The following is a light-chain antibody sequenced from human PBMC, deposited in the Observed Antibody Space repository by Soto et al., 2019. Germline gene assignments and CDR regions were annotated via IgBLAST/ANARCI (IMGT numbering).Light chain of an antibody. V-gene: IGKV2-24*01. CDR3: MQATQSPWT. Sequence: DIVVTQTPLSSPVALGQAASISCRSSQSLGHKDGNTYLSWFHQRPGQPPRLLIYKVSVRFSGVPDRFSGSGAGTDFTLTISRVETEDVVVYYCMQATQSPWTFGQGTKVEIK. CDR1: QSLGHKDGNTY. CDR2: KVS. J-gene: IGKJ1*01.